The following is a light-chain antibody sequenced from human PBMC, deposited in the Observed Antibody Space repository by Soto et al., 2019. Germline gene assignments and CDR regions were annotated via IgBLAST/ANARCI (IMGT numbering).Light chain of an antibody. CDR1: SSNIGTNY. CDR2: KST. V-gene: IGLV1-47*01. Sequence: QSVLTQPPSASGTPGQRVTISCSGSSSNIGTNYVYWYQQLPGTAPKLLIYKSTQRPSGVPDRFSGSKSGTSASLAISGLRSEDEADYYCASWDDSLGGRVLFGGGTKLTVL. J-gene: IGLJ2*01. CDR3: ASWDDSLGGRVL.